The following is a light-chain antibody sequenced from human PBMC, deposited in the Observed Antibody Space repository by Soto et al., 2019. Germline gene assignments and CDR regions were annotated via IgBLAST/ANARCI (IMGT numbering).Light chain of an antibody. CDR2: DVS. V-gene: IGKV3-11*01. Sequence: EIVLTQSPATLSLSPGERGTLSCRASESVTEYLAWYKQKPGQAPRILVYDVSNRATGIPARFSGGGSGTEFTLTISNVEPEDFEVYYCQQRSDWPWTFGQGTKVDIK. CDR1: ESVTEY. CDR3: QQRSDWPWT. J-gene: IGKJ1*01.